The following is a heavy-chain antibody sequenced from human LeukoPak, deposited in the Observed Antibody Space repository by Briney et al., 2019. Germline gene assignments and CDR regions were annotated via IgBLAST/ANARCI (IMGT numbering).Heavy chain of an antibody. Sequence: GGSLRLSCAASGFTFSSYGMHWVRQAPGKGLEWVSFIRYDGSNKYYADSVKGRFTISRDNSKNTLYLQMNSLRAEDTAVYYCARGGSRWYGFDYWGQGTLVTVSS. D-gene: IGHD2-2*01. CDR2: IRYDGSNK. CDR1: GFTFSSYG. V-gene: IGHV3-30*02. J-gene: IGHJ4*02. CDR3: ARGGSRWYGFDY.